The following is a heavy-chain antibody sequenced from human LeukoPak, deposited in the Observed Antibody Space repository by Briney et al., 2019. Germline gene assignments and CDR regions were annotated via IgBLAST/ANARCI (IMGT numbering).Heavy chain of an antibody. V-gene: IGHV3-48*01. Sequence: PGGSLRLSCVASGFTFSSYSMNWVRQAPGKGLEWVSYLSGSSGTIYYADSVRGRSTISRDNAKNSLYLQMNSLRTEDTAVYYCARRSEFGVLYYMDIWGKGTTVTVSS. CDR2: LSGSSGTI. CDR3: ARRSEFGVLYYMDI. CDR1: GFTFSSYS. D-gene: IGHD3-16*01. J-gene: IGHJ6*03.